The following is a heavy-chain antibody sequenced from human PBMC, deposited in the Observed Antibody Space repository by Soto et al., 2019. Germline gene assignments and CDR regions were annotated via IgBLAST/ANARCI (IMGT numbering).Heavy chain of an antibody. D-gene: IGHD6-13*01. V-gene: IGHV3-23*01. J-gene: IGHJ4*02. CDR2: ISGSGGST. CDR1: GFTFSSYA. CDR3: AGGYSSSWYYFDY. Sequence: SLRLSFAASGFTFSSYAMSWVRQAPGKGLEWVSAISGSGGSTYYADSVKGRFTISRDNSKNTLYLQMNSLRAEDTAVYYCAGGYSSSWYYFDYWGQGTLVTVSS.